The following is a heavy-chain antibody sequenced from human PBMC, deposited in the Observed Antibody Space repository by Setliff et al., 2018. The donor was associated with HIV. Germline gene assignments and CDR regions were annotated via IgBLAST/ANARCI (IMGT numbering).Heavy chain of an antibody. CDR2: IYYSGRT. CDR3: ARVGWDYYDSSGVGEFDY. J-gene: IGHJ4*02. CDR1: GYSISSGYY. D-gene: IGHD3-22*01. Sequence: PSETLSLTCTVSGYSISSGYYWGWIRQPPGKGLEWIWSIYYSGRTYYNPSLKSRVTISVDTSKNQFSLKLSSVTAADPAVYYCARVGWDYYDSSGVGEFDYWGQGTLVTVSS. V-gene: IGHV4-38-2*02.